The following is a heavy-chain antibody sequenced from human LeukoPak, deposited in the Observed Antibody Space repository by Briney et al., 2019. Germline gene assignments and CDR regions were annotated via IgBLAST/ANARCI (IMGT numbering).Heavy chain of an antibody. CDR3: AKLPAATSTYYYYGMDV. CDR1: GFTVSSNY. Sequence: GGSLRLSCAASGFTVSSNYMIWVRQAPGKGLEWVSSISSSSSSIYYADSVKGRFTISRDNAKNSLYLQMNSLRAEDTAVYYCAKLPAATSTYYYYGMDVWGQGTTVTVSS. J-gene: IGHJ6*02. D-gene: IGHD2-2*01. CDR2: ISSSSSSI. V-gene: IGHV3-21*04.